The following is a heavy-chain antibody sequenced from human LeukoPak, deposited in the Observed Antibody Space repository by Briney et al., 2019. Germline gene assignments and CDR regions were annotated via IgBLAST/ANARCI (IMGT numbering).Heavy chain of an antibody. J-gene: IGHJ4*02. D-gene: IGHD1-26*01. Sequence: SVKGRFTISRDSSKNSLYLQMNSLRAEDTAVYYCAREVVPQKWELLNYFDYWGQGTLVTVSS. V-gene: IGHV3-30*07. CDR3: AREVVPQKWELLNYFDY.